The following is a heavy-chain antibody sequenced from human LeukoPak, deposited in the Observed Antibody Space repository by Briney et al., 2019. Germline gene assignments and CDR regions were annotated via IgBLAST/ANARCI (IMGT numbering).Heavy chain of an antibody. CDR3: ARGITMIVVVSHYYFDY. CDR2: ISAYNGNT. D-gene: IGHD3-22*01. V-gene: IGHV1-18*01. Sequence: ASVKVSCKASGYTFTSYGISWVRQAPGQGLEWMGWISAYNGNTNYAQKLQGRVTMTTDTSTSTAYMELRSLRSDDTAVYYCARGITMIVVVSHYYFDYWGQGTLVTVSS. J-gene: IGHJ4*02. CDR1: GYTFTSYG.